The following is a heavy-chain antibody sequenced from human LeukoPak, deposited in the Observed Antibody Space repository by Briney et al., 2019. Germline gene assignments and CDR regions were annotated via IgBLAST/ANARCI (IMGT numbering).Heavy chain of an antibody. CDR1: GFTFSSYE. Sequence: PGGSLRLSCAASGFTFSSYEMNWVRQAPGKGLEWVSYISSSGSTIYYADSVKGRFTISRDNAKNSLYLQMNSLRAEDTAVYYCAQCSGSYYNHFDYWGQGTLVTVSS. V-gene: IGHV3-48*03. CDR2: ISSSGSTI. J-gene: IGHJ4*02. CDR3: AQCSGSYYNHFDY. D-gene: IGHD3-10*02.